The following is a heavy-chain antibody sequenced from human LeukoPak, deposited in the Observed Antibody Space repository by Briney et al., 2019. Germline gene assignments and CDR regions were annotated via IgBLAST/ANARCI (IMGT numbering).Heavy chain of an antibody. V-gene: IGHV3-23*01. J-gene: IGHJ4*02. Sequence: GGSLRLSCAASGFTFSSYWMSWVRQAPGKGLEWVSSISVSGGSIYYADSVKGRFTISRDNSKNTLYLQMNSLRAEDTALYYCAKPRWFGELSGIDSWGQGTLVTVSS. CDR3: AKPRWFGELSGIDS. CDR1: GFTFSSYW. CDR2: ISVSGGSI. D-gene: IGHD3-10*01.